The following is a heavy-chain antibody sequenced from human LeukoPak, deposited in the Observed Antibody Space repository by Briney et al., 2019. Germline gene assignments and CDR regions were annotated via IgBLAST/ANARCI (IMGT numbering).Heavy chain of an antibody. CDR2: ISGSDGST. V-gene: IGHV3-23*01. CDR3: ARYQGAAGLY. J-gene: IGHJ4*02. Sequence: PGGSLRLSCAASGYTFRSYAMSWVRQAPGRGLEWVSTISGSDGSTYYADSVRGRFTITRDISKNMLYLQMNSLRAEDTAVYYCARYQGAAGLYWGQGDLVTVSS. CDR1: GYTFRSYA. D-gene: IGHD6-13*01.